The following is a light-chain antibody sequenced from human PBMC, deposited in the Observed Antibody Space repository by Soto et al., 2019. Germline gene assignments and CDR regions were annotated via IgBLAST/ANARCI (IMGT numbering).Light chain of an antibody. J-gene: IGKJ4*01. Sequence: DIQMTQSASSLTASIGDRVTISCRASQGLSNSLAWYQQKPGKVPTLLIYGASILQSGVPSRFSGSGSGTEFTLTIICLQPEDVATYFCQKYDSAPLTFGGGTKVEIK. CDR1: QGLSNS. CDR3: QKYDSAPLT. V-gene: IGKV1-27*01. CDR2: GAS.